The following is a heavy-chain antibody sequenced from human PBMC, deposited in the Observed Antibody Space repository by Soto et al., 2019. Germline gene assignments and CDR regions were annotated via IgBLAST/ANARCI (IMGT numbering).Heavy chain of an antibody. J-gene: IGHJ4*02. Sequence: ASVKVSCKASGYTFTSCAMHWVRQAPGQRLEWMGWINAGNGNTKYSQKFQGRVTITRDTSASTAYMELSSLRSEDTAVYYCARGLGLYYFDYWGQGTLVTVSX. D-gene: IGHD1-26*01. CDR2: INAGNGNT. V-gene: IGHV1-3*01. CDR3: ARGLGLYYFDY. CDR1: GYTFTSCA.